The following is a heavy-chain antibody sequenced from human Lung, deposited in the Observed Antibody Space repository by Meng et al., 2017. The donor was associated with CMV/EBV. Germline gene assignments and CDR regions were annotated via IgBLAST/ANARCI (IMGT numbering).Heavy chain of an antibody. CDR2: IKQDGSER. CDR3: ARIGYSSSSFDY. Sequence: GEXXKISCAASGFTFTRYWMSWVRQAPGKGLEWVANIKQDGSERHYADSVKGRITISRDNAKNSLYLQTDSLRVEDTAIYYCARIGYSSSSFDYWGQGIVVTVSS. V-gene: IGHV3-7*01. J-gene: IGHJ4*02. CDR1: GFTFTRYW. D-gene: IGHD6-13*01.